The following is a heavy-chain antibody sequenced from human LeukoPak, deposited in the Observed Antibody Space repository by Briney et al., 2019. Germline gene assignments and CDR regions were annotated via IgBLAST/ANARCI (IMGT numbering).Heavy chain of an antibody. CDR3: TTDHRITDGLLHIVVVTATTDSDAFDI. D-gene: IGHD2-21*02. CDR1: GFTFSNAW. J-gene: IGHJ3*02. V-gene: IGHV3-15*01. Sequence: PGGSLRLSCAASGFTFSNAWMSWVRQAPGKGLEWVGRIKSKTDGGTTDYATPVKGRFTISRDDSKNTLYLQMNSLKTEDTAVYYCTTDHRITDGLLHIVVVTATTDSDAFDIWGQGTMVTVSS. CDR2: IKSKTDGGTT.